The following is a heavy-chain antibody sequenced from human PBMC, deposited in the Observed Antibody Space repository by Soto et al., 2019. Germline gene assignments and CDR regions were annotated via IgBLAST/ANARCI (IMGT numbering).Heavy chain of an antibody. J-gene: IGHJ4*02. CDR1: GFTFSSYA. V-gene: IGHV3-23*01. CDR3: ATDPYSSGWSYYFDY. CDR2: ISGSGGST. D-gene: IGHD6-19*01. Sequence: GGSLRLSCAASGFTFSSYAMSWVRQAPGKGLEWVSAISGSGGSTYYADSVKGRFTISRDNSKNTLYLQMNSLSAEDTAVYYCATDPYSSGWSYYFDYWGQGTLVTVSS.